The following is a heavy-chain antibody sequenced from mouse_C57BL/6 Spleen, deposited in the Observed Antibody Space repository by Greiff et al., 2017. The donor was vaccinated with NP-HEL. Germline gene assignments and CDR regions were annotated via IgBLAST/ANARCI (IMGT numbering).Heavy chain of an antibody. J-gene: IGHJ4*01. V-gene: IGHV5-9-1*02. D-gene: IGHD3-2*02. CDR1: GFTFSSYA. Sequence: EVHLVESGEGLVKPGGSLKLSCAASGFTFSSYAMSWVRQTPEKRLEWVAYISSGGDYIYYADTVKGRFTISRDNARHTLYLQMRSLKSEYTAMYYCTRALDSSGYYYAMDYWGQGTSVTVSS. CDR2: ISSGGDYI. CDR3: TRALDSSGYYYAMDY.